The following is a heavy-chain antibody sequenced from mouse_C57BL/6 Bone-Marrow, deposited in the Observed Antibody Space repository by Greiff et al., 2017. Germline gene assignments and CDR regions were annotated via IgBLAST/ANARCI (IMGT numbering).Heavy chain of an antibody. Sequence: EVKLMESGGGLVKPGGSLKLSCAASGFTFSDYGMHWVRQAPEKGLEWVAYISSGSSTIYYADKVKGRFTISRDNAKNTLFLQMTSLRSEDTAMYDCARNLLLRYYAMDYWGQGTSVTVSS. CDR2: ISSGSSTI. V-gene: IGHV5-17*01. CDR3: ARNLLLRYYAMDY. CDR1: GFTFSDYG. D-gene: IGHD1-1*01. J-gene: IGHJ4*01.